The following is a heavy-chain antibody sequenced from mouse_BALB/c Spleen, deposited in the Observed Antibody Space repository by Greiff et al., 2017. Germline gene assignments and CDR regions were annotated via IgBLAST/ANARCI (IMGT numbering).Heavy chain of an antibody. CDR1: GYAFSSSW. CDR2: IYPGDGDT. J-gene: IGHJ2*01. Sequence: VQLQQSGPELVKPGASVKISCKASGYAFSSSWMNWVKQRPGQGLEWIGRIYPGDGDTNYNGKFKGKATLTADKSSSTAYMQLSSLTSVDSAVYFCARGWDDYWGQGTTLTVSS. CDR3: ARGWDDY. V-gene: IGHV1-82*01. D-gene: IGHD4-1*01.